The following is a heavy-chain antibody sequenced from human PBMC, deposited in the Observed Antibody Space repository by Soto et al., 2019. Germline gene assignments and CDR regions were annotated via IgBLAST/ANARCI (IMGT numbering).Heavy chain of an antibody. Sequence: QMQLVQSGAEVKKTGSSVKVSCKASGYTFTYRYLHWVRHAPGQALEWMGWITPFNGNTNYAQKFQDRVTITRDRSMSTAYMELSSLRSEDTAMYYCGSSRDYDFWSGYFLDVWGKGTTVTVSS. CDR3: GSSRDYDFWSGYFLDV. J-gene: IGHJ6*04. CDR2: ITPFNGNT. CDR1: GYTFTYRY. D-gene: IGHD3-3*01. V-gene: IGHV1-45*02.